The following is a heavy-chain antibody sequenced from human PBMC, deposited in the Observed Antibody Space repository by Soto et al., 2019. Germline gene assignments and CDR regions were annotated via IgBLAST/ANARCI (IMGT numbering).Heavy chain of an antibody. CDR1: GGSISTSGYY. V-gene: IGHV4-39*02. CDR3: ARRPYSSSSGGYDY. Sequence: SETLCLTCAVSGGSISTSGYYWGWIRQPPGMGLEWIGSLSYTGSSKTYYNPSLKSRVTISGDTSKNHFSVELSSVTAADTAIYYCARRPYSSSSGGYDYWGQGTLVTVSS. J-gene: IGHJ4*02. D-gene: IGHD6-6*01. CDR2: LSYTGSSKT.